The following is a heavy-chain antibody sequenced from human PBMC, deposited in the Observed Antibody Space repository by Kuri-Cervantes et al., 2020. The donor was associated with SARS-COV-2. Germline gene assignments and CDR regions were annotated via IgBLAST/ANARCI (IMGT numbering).Heavy chain of an antibody. CDR1: GFTFGDYY. J-gene: IGHJ4*02. Sequence: GESLKISCAASGFTFGDYYMSWIRQAPGKGLEWVSDISSSSSYTNYADSVKGRFTISRDNAKNSLYLQMNSLRAEDTAVYYCAREGHSGLWYWGQGTLVTVSS. CDR3: AREGHSGLWY. CDR2: ISSSSSYT. V-gene: IGHV3-11*06. D-gene: IGHD6-13*01.